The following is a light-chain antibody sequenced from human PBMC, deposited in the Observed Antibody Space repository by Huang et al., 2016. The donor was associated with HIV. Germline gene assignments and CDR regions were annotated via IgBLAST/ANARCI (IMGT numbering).Light chain of an antibody. CDR1: QSLLHSNGYNY. J-gene: IGKJ1*01. CDR3: MQALQTRT. V-gene: IGKV2-28*01. CDR2: LGS. Sequence: DIVMTQSPLSLPVTPGEPASISCRSSQSLLHSNGYNYLDWYLPKPGQSPQLLISLGSNRSSGVPNRFSGSGSGTYFTLKISRVEAEDVGVYYCMQALQTRTFGQGTKVEIK.